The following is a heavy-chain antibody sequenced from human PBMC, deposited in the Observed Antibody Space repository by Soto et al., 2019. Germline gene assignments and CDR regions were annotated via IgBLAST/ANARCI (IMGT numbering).Heavy chain of an antibody. V-gene: IGHV3-23*01. D-gene: IGHD4-17*01. J-gene: IGHJ4*02. Sequence: EVQLLESGGGLVQPGGFLRLSCAASGFTFSSYAMSWFRQSPGKGLEWVSAISGSGGSTYYADSVKGRFTISRDNYKHTLYLQMNSLRDEDTAVYYCAKWRGKRPPYGDNDCWGQGTLVTVSS. CDR3: AKWRGKRPPYGDNDC. CDR2: ISGSGGST. CDR1: GFTFSSYA.